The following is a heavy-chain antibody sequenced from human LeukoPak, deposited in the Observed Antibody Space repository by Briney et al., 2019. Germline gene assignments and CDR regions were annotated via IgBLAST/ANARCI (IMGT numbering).Heavy chain of an antibody. J-gene: IGHJ4*02. CDR1: GFTFGSSA. CDR2: ISASGYAT. CDR3: AKIFGSGSYNTPPAGY. Sequence: GGSLRLSCAASGFTFGSSAMSWVRQAPGKGLEWVSAISASGYATYYADSVKGRFTISRDNSKNTLFLQMNGLRAEDTAVFYCAKIFGSGSYNTPPAGYWGQGTLVTDSS. D-gene: IGHD3-10*01. V-gene: IGHV3-23*01.